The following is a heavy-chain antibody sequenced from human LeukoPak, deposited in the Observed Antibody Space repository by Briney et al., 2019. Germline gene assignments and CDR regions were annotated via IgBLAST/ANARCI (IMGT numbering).Heavy chain of an antibody. V-gene: IGHV4-4*02. CDR3: ARQHIVVVTSWFDP. J-gene: IGHJ5*02. D-gene: IGHD2-21*02. CDR2: IYHSGST. CDR1: GGSISSSNW. Sequence: SETLSLTCAVSGGSISSSNWWSWVRQPPGKGLEWIGEIYHSGSTNYNPSLKSRVTISVDKSKNQFSLKLSSVTAADTAVCYCARQHIVVVTSWFDPWGQGTLVTVSS.